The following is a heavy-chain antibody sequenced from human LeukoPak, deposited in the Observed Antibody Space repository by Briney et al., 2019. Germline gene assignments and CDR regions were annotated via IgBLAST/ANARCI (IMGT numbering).Heavy chain of an antibody. Sequence: SETLSLTCAVSSASVTSHHWAWIRQPAGKGLQWVGRVHFSGSTNYNPSLRSRVAISLDKSKNEVSLTLKSVSAADTAVYYCTRDESSRDDSGGYHYWGGRVLVTVSS. J-gene: IGHJ4*02. D-gene: IGHD3-22*01. CDR3: TRDESSRDDSGGYHY. CDR2: VHFSGST. V-gene: IGHV4-4*07. CDR1: SASVTSHH.